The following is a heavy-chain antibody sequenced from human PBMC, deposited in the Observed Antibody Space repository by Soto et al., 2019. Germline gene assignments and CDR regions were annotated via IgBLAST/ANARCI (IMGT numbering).Heavy chain of an antibody. CDR1: GDSVSSNSAA. CDR2: TYYRSKWYN. V-gene: IGHV6-1*01. J-gene: IGHJ3*02. Sequence: SQTLSLTCAISGDSVSSNSAAWTSIRQSPSRGLEWLGRTYYRSKWYNDYAVSVKSRITINPDTSKNQFSLQLNSVTPEDTAVYYCARVWFGEKDAFDIWGQGTMVTVSS. D-gene: IGHD3-10*01. CDR3: ARVWFGEKDAFDI.